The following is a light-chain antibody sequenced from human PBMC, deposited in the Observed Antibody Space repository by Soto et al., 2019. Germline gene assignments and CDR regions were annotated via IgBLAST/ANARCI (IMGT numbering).Light chain of an antibody. CDR1: QYITIY. J-gene: IGKJ5*01. CDR3: KQRADWPIT. Sequence: EIVLTQSPATMSLSPGARATLSGRASQYITIYLAWYQQKPGQAPRLLIYDASNRATGIPARFSGSGSGTDFTLTISSLEPDDFAVYYCKQRADWPITVGQGTRLEI. CDR2: DAS. V-gene: IGKV3-11*01.